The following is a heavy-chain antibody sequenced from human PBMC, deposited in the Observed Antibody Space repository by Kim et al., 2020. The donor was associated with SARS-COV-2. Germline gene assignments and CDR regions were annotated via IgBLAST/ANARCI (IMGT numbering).Heavy chain of an antibody. Sequence: SETLSLTCTVSGGSITSNYWSWIRQPPGKGLEWIGYIYYSGSTNYNPSLKGRVTISVDTSKNQFSLKLSSVTAADTAVYYCARRAVFAAAGTGAFDIWGQGTMVTVSS. V-gene: IGHV4-59*08. CDR1: GGSITSNY. D-gene: IGHD6-13*01. CDR3: ARRAVFAAAGTGAFDI. CDR2: IYYSGST. J-gene: IGHJ3*02.